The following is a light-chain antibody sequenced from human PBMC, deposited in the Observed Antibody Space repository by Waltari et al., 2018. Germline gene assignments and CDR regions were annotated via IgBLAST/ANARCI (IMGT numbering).Light chain of an antibody. V-gene: IGLV6-57*01. Sequence: NFMLTQPRSVSESPGKTVTISCTRSSANIPGTHVQWYQQRPGSSPTTLIYEDYHRPSGVPDRFSASFDSSSNSASLTISGLKTEDEADYYCQSYDSNNYVIFGGGTKLTVL. CDR3: QSYDSNNYVI. CDR1: SANIPGTH. J-gene: IGLJ2*01. CDR2: EDY.